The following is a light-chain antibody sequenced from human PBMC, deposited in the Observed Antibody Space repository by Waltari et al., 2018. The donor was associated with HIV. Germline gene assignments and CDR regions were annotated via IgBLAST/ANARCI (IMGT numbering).Light chain of an antibody. CDR3: ATWDDSLSGVL. V-gene: IGLV1-47*01. Sequence: QSVLTQPPSTSGTPGQTVTISCSGSTSNIGSNFVSWYQQLPGTAPTLLIYGDDQRPSGVPDRFSVSKSGTSASLAISGLLSEDEAEYYCATWDDSLSGVLFGGGTKLTVL. CDR2: GDD. J-gene: IGLJ3*02. CDR1: TSNIGSNF.